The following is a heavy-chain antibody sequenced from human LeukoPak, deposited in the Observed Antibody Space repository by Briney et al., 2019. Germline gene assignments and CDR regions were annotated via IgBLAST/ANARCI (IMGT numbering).Heavy chain of an antibody. Sequence: ASVKVSCKASGYTFTSYDINWARQATDQGLEGMGWMNPNSGNTGYAQKFQGRVTMTRNTSISTAYMELSSLRSEDTAVYFCARKGPANYYYYYMDVWGKGTTVTVSS. V-gene: IGHV1-8*01. CDR1: GYTFTSYD. J-gene: IGHJ6*03. D-gene: IGHD2-2*01. CDR3: ARKGPANYYYYYMDV. CDR2: MNPNSGNT.